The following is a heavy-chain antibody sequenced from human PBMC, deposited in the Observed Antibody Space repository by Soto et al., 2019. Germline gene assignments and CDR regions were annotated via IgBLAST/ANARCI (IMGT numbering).Heavy chain of an antibody. Sequence: PGGSLRLSCAASGFTLSSHWMSWVRQGPGKGLEWVAIIKQDGSERYYVDSVKGRFTISRDNAKNSLYLQMNSLRAEGTAVYYCATPPYYYYGLDVWGQGTTVTVSS. J-gene: IGHJ6*02. V-gene: IGHV3-7*01. CDR1: GFTLSSHW. CDR2: IKQDGSER. CDR3: ATPPYYYYGLDV.